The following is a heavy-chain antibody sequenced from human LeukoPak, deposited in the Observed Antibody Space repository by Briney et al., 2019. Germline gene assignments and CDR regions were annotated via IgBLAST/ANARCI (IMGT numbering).Heavy chain of an antibody. J-gene: IGHJ4*02. D-gene: IGHD3-22*01. CDR2: IYYSGST. V-gene: IGHV4-39*01. CDR1: GGSISSSSYY. Sequence: SETLSLTCTVSGGSISSSSYYWGWIRQPPGKGLEWIGSIYYSGSTYYNPSLKSRVTISVDTSKNQFSLKLSSVTAADTAVYYCASLDYYDNSGPRISLDYWGQGTLVTVSS. CDR3: ASLDYYDNSGPRISLDY.